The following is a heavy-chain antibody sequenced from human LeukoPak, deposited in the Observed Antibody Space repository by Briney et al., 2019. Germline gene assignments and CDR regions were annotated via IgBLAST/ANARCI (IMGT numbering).Heavy chain of an antibody. CDR2: IYTNTGNP. D-gene: IGHD4-11*01. CDR1: GYTFSSYS. Sequence: GASVKVSCKASGYTFSSYSLNWVRQAPGQGLEWMGWIYTNTGNPAYAQAFTGRFVFSLDTSASTAYLQINSLQAEDTAVYYCARDNYAWGTFAFDLWGQGTMVTVSS. V-gene: IGHV7-4-1*02. CDR3: ARDNYAWGTFAFDL. J-gene: IGHJ3*01.